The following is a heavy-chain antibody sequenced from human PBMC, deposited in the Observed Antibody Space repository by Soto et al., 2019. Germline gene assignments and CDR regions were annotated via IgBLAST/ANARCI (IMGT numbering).Heavy chain of an antibody. CDR2: FDPEDGKT. CDR3: ATKETTVTTWGSYYYYGMDV. Sequence: GQGLEWMGGFDPEDGKTIYAQKFQGRVTMTEDTSTDTAYMELSSLRSEDTAVYYCATKETTVTTWGSYYYYGMDVWGQGTTVTVSS. V-gene: IGHV1-24*01. D-gene: IGHD4-4*01. J-gene: IGHJ6*02.